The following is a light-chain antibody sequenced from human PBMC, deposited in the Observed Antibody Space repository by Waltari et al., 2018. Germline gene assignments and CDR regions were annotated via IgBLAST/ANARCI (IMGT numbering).Light chain of an antibody. J-gene: IGLJ2*01. Sequence: QSALTQPASVSGSPGQSITISCAGTSSDVGGYNSVSCYQHHPGQAPKPVIFDVSIRPSGVSNRFSGSKSANTASLTISGLQAEDEAHYYCGSYSKTSTLVVFGGGTKLTVL. CDR2: DVS. CDR1: SSDVGGYNS. V-gene: IGLV2-14*03. CDR3: GSYSKTSTLVV.